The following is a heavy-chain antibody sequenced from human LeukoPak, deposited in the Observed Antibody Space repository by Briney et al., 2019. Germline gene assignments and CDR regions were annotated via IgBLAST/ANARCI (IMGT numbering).Heavy chain of an antibody. CDR1: RYTFISYG. CDR2: ISAYNGST. J-gene: IGHJ5*02. D-gene: IGHD3-10*01. V-gene: IGHV1-18*01. CDR3: ARDSNSPYGSGGYYEGGFDP. Sequence: AASVKVSCKASRYTFISYGISWVRQAPGQGLEWMGWISAYNGSTNYAQKLQGRVTMTTDTSTSTAYMELRSLRSDDTAVYYCARDSNSPYGSGGYYEGGFDPWGQGTLVTVSS.